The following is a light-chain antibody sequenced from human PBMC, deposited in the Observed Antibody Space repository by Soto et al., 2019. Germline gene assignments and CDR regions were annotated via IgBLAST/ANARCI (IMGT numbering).Light chain of an antibody. Sequence: DIQMTQSPSSLSASVGDRVTITCRASQSISSYLNWHQQEPGKAPKLLIYAASSLQSGVPSRFSGSGSGTDFTLTISSLQPEDFATYYCQQSYSTPPTFGGGTKVEIK. CDR3: QQSYSTPPT. V-gene: IGKV1-39*01. CDR2: AAS. J-gene: IGKJ4*01. CDR1: QSISSY.